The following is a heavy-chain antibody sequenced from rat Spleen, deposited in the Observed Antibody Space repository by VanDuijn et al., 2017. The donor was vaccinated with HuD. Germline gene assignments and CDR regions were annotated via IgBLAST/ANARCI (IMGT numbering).Heavy chain of an antibody. J-gene: IGHJ3*01. CDR2: MWYDGDT. D-gene: IGHD1-5*01. CDR1: GFSLTSYS. V-gene: IGHV2-15*01. CDR3: SRDEYRYNWGFGY. Sequence: QVQLKESGPGLVQPSETLSLTCTVSGFSLTSYSVSWVRQPSVKGPEWMGRMWYDGDTAYNSALKSRLSISRDTHKSQVFLKMNSLQSEDTAIYFCSRDEYRYNWGFGYWGQGTLVTVSS.